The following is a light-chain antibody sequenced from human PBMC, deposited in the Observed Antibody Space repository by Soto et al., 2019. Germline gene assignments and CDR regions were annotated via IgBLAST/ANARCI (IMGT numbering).Light chain of an antibody. CDR1: QTVSNIY. CDR3: QQFGTSPYT. J-gene: IGKJ2*01. V-gene: IGKV3-20*01. CDR2: ETS. Sequence: EILLTQSPGTLSLSPGDRATLSCRASQTVSNIYLVWYQQRPGQAPRLLIYETSIRASGIPDRLSGSGSGTDFTLTISRLEPEDFAVYWCQQFGTSPYTFGQGTKVEIK.